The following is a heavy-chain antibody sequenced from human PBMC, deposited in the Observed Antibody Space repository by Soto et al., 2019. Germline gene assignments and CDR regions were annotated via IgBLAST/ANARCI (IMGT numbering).Heavy chain of an antibody. CDR2: IYYSGST. V-gene: IGHV4-30-4*01. CDR3: ARVSGIYYYGMDV. CDR1: GVSISSGDYY. D-gene: IGHD3-10*01. Sequence: TSETLSLTCTVSGVSISSGDYYWSWIRQPPGKGLEWIGYIYYSGSTYYNPSLKSRVTISVDTSKDQFSLKLSSVTAADTAVYYCARVSGIYYYGMDVWGQGTTVTVSS. J-gene: IGHJ6*02.